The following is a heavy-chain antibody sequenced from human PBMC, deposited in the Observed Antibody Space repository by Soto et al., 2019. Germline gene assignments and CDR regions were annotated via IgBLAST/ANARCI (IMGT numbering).Heavy chain of an antibody. CDR2: IYYSGSA. D-gene: IGHD2-2*01. CDR3: ARGDYAKAFDI. V-gene: IGHV4-39*07. J-gene: IGHJ3*02. CDR1: GGSISSGGYY. Sequence: PSETLSLTCTVSGGSISSGGYYWGWNRQPPGKGLEWIGNIYYSGSAYYNPSLKSRVTMSVDTSKNQFSLKLTSVTAVDTAVSYCARGDYAKAFDIWGQGTTVTVSS.